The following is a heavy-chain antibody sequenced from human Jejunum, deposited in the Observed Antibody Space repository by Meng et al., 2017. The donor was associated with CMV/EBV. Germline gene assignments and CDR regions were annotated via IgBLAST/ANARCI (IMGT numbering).Heavy chain of an antibody. D-gene: IGHD3-22*01. CDR3: ARGYESSGFYPPFDY. V-gene: IGHV2-70*01. Sequence: FSLPTSGMCVSWIRQPPGRALEWLAFIDWDGDKYYTSSLKTRLTISRDTSKNQVVLTMTNMDSEDAGTYYCARGYESSGFYPPFDYWGQGTLVTVSS. J-gene: IGHJ4*02. CDR2: IDWDGDK. CDR1: FSLPTSGMC.